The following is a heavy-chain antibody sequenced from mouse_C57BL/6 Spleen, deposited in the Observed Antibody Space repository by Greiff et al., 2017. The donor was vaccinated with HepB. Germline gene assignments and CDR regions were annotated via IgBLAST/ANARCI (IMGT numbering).Heavy chain of an antibody. J-gene: IGHJ1*03. CDR1: GFTFSSYA. CDR3: TRGALVLYFDV. Sequence: EVKLMESGEGLVKPGGSLKLSCAASGFTFSSYAMSWVRQTPAKRLEWVAYISSGGDYIYYADTVKGRFTISRDNARNTLYLQMSSLKSEDTAICYWTRGALVLYFDVWGTVTTVTVSS. CDR2: ISSGGDYI. V-gene: IGHV5-9-1*02. D-gene: IGHD2-10*02.